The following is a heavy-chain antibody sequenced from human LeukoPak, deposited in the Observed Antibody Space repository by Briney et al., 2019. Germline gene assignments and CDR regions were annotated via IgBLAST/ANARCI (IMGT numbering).Heavy chain of an antibody. CDR3: ASPAFHYAR. CDR2: SNTDVSST. V-gene: IGHV3-74*01. CDR1: GFNLGDNA. D-gene: IGHD3-16*01. J-gene: IGHJ4*02. Sequence: GGSLRLSCRGSGFNLGDNAMTWVRHAPGKGLVWVSRSNTDVSSTSYADSVKGRFTISRDNAKNTLYLQMNSLRAEDTAVYYCASPAFHYARRGQGTLVTVSS.